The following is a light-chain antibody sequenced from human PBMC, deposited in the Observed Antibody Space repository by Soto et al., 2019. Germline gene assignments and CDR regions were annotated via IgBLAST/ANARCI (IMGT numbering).Light chain of an antibody. J-gene: IGKJ4*01. Sequence: DIQMTQSPSSVSASVGDRVTITCRASPGISSWLAWYQQKPGKAPNLLIHTASSLQIGVPSRFSGSGSWTDFTLTISSLQPEDFATYYCQQANSFPLTFGGGTKVEIK. CDR3: QQANSFPLT. V-gene: IGKV1-12*01. CDR1: PGISSW. CDR2: TAS.